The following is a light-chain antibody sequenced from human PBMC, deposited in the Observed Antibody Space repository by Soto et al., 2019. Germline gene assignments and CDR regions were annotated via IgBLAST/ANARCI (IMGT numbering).Light chain of an antibody. CDR1: SSNIGAGYD. CDR2: TNS. V-gene: IGLV1-40*01. Sequence: QSALTQPPSVSGAPGQRVTISCTGSSSNIGAGYDVHWYQQLPGTAPKLLISTNSNRPSGVPDRFSGSKSGTSASLAITGLQAEDEADYYCQSYDSRLSVVFGGGTKLTVL. CDR3: QSYDSRLSVV. J-gene: IGLJ3*02.